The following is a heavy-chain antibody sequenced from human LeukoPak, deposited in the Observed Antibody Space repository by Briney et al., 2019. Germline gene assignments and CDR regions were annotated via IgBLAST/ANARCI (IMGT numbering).Heavy chain of an antibody. CDR1: GFTFGTYN. CDR3: ARDYYRSRSYPFDY. D-gene: IGHD3-10*01. Sequence: PGGSLRLSCAASGFTFGTYNMNWVRQAPGKGLEWVSYISSSTSTMYYAGSVKGRFTISRDNAKNSLYLQMNSLRDEDTAMYYCARDYYRSRSYPFDYWGQGTLVTVSS. J-gene: IGHJ4*02. CDR2: ISSSTSTM. V-gene: IGHV3-48*02.